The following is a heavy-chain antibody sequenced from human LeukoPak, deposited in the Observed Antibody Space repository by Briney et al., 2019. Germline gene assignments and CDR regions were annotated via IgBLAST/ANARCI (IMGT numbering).Heavy chain of an antibody. J-gene: IGHJ6*03. Sequence: SETLSLTCTVSGGAISSYYWSWIRQPPGKGLDWIGYIYYSGNTKYNTSLKSRVTISVATSKNQFSLKLSSVTAADTAVYYCARVVDYGDYGSPGYYYYMDVWGKGTTVTVSS. CDR2: IYYSGNT. V-gene: IGHV4-59*01. D-gene: IGHD4-17*01. CDR1: GGAISSYY. CDR3: ARVVDYGDYGSPGYYYYMDV.